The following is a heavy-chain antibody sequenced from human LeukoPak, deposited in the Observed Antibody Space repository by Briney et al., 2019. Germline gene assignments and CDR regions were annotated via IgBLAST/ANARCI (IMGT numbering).Heavy chain of an antibody. V-gene: IGHV3-30*02. CDR1: GFIFRSYG. J-gene: IGHJ5*02. CDR2: IHFDGSNE. CDR3: AKDGIMHSNGPPEFDP. Sequence: PGGSLRLSCVASGFIFRSYGIHWVRQAPGKGLEWVTFIHFDGSNEYYADFVKGRFTISRDNFKNTVYLQMNSLRAEDTAVYYCAKDGIMHSNGPPEFDPWGQGTLVSVSS. D-gene: IGHD3-16*01.